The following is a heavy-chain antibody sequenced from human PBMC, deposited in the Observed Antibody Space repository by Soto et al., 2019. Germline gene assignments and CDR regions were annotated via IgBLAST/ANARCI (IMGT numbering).Heavy chain of an antibody. J-gene: IGHJ4*02. Sequence: EVQLLESGGGLVQPGGSLRLSCAASGFTFSSYAMSWVRQAPGKGLEWVSAISGSGGSTYYADSVKGRFTICRDNSKDPLYLQMSSLRAEDTAVYYCAKRGSGCGDLMDDWGQGTLVTVSS. CDR3: AKRGSGCGDLMDD. D-gene: IGHD3-10*01. CDR2: ISGSGGST. V-gene: IGHV3-23*01. CDR1: GFTFSSYA.